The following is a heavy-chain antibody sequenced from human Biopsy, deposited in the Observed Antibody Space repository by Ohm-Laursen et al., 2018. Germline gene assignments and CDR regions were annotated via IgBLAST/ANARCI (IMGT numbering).Heavy chain of an antibody. CDR1: GGSVSSGSYY. D-gene: IGHD5-18*01. CDR3: ARGSSYGYDFDY. Sequence: TLSLTWSVSGGSVSSGSYYWSWLRQPPGKGLEWIGNIYYSGSTNFNPSLKSRVTISVDTSKNQFSLKLSSVTAADTAVYFCARGSSYGYDFDYWGQGTLVAVSS. J-gene: IGHJ4*02. CDR2: IYYSGST. V-gene: IGHV4-61*01.